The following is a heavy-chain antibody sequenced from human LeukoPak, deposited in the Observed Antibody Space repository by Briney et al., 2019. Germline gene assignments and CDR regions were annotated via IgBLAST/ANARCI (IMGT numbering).Heavy chain of an antibody. J-gene: IGHJ4*02. CDR1: GFTFSDYY. CDR3: ARDQDHSSGYYL. CDR2: ISSSGSAI. D-gene: IGHD3-22*01. Sequence: PGGSLRLSCAASGFTFSDYYMSWIRQAPGEGLEWVSYISSSGSAIYYADSVKGRFTISRDNAKNSLYLQMNSLRAEDTAVYYCARDQDHSSGYYLWGQGTLVTVSS. V-gene: IGHV3-11*01.